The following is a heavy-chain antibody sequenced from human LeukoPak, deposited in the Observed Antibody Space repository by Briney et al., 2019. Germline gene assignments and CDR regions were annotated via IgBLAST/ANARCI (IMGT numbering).Heavy chain of an antibody. CDR3: ARGIWGYDSSGYYDFDY. V-gene: IGHV4-39*07. Sequence: SETLSLTCTVSGGSISSSDYYWGWIRQPPGRGLEWIGSIYYSGSTYYSPSLKSRVTISVDTSKNQFSLKLSSVTAADTAVYYCARGIWGYDSSGYYDFDYWGQGTLVTVSS. CDR1: GGSISSSDYY. D-gene: IGHD3-22*01. J-gene: IGHJ4*02. CDR2: IYYSGST.